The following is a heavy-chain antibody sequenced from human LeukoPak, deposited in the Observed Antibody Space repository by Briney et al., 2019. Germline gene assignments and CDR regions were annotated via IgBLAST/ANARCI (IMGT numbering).Heavy chain of an antibody. V-gene: IGHV3-64*04. D-gene: IGHD2-15*01. J-gene: IGHJ4*02. CDR3: ARDSRRILPSD. CDR1: GFTFSAYA. Sequence: GGSLRLSCSASGFTFSAYAIHWVRQAPGKGLEYVSAVSSNGGSTYYADSVKGRFTISRDNSKNTLYLQMNSLRAEDTAVYYCARDSRRILPSDWGQGTLVTVSS. CDR2: VSSNGGST.